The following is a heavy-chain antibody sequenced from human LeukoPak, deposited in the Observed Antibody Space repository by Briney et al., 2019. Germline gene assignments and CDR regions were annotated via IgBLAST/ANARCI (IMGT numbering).Heavy chain of an antibody. V-gene: IGHV1-46*01. CDR3: ARDQEGFDY. CDR2: IYPRDGST. Sequence: ASVTVSCRASGYTFTSNYIHWVRQAPGQGLEWMGMIYPRDGSTSYAQKFQGRVTVTRDTSTSTVHMELSGLRSEDTAVYYCARDQEGFDYWGQGTLVTVSS. CDR1: GYTFTSNY. J-gene: IGHJ4*02.